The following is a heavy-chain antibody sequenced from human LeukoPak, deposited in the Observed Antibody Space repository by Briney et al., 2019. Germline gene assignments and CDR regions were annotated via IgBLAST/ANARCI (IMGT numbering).Heavy chain of an antibody. CDR2: INQDGSEK. Sequence: GGSLRLSCVASGFTFSNYWMTWFRQTPGKGLEWVGNINQDGSEKYYLDSVRGRFTISRDNAKNSLYLQMNSLRAEDTALYYCAKDIWSAGYAFDIWGQGTMVTVSS. J-gene: IGHJ3*02. CDR1: GFTFSNYW. CDR3: AKDIWSAGYAFDI. V-gene: IGHV3-7*03. D-gene: IGHD3-10*01.